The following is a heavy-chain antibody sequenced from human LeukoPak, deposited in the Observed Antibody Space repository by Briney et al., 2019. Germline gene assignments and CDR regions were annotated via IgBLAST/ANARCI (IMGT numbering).Heavy chain of an antibody. CDR3: ARGTGHKYGDQGGAFDI. V-gene: IGHV4-34*01. D-gene: IGHD4-17*01. CDR2: INHSGRT. Sequence: SETLSLTCVVYGGSFSGYYWSWIRQSPGKGLEWIGEINHSGRTKTKPSLKGRVTISVDTSKNQCSPKLTSVTAAETAVYSCARGTGHKYGDQGGAFDIWGQGKMVTVSS. CDR1: GGSFSGYY. J-gene: IGHJ3*02.